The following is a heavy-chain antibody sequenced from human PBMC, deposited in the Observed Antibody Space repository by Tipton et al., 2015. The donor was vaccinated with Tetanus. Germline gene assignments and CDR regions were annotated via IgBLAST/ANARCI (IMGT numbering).Heavy chain of an antibody. CDR3: ARVVIWFGAPPSHFDY. D-gene: IGHD3-10*01. V-gene: IGHV4-30-2*01. CDR1: GGSISSGGYS. CDR2: IYHSGST. Sequence: TLSLTCAVSGGSISSGGYSWSWIRQPPGKGLGWIGYIYHSGSTYYNPSLKSRVTISVDRSKNQFSLKLSSVTAADTAVYCCARVVIWFGAPPSHFDYWGQGTLVTVSS. J-gene: IGHJ4*02.